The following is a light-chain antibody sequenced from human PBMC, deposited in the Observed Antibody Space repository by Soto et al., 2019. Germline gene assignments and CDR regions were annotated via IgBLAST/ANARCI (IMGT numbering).Light chain of an antibody. J-gene: IGKJ4*01. Sequence: DIQMTQSPSSLSASVGDRVTITCRASQSISSYLNWYQQKPGKAPKLLIYAATNLQSGVLSRFSGSASGTDFTLTISSLQPEDFATYYCQQSYSTPQTLTFGGGTKVEIK. CDR3: QQSYSTPQTLT. CDR2: AAT. CDR1: QSISSY. V-gene: IGKV1-39*01.